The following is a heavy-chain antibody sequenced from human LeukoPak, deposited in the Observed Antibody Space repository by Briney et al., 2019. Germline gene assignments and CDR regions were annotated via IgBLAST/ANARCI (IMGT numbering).Heavy chain of an antibody. CDR2: MNPNSGNT. J-gene: IGHJ5*02. CDR3: ARNEAANDWFDP. Sequence: ASVKVSCKASGYTFTSYDINWVRQATGQGLEWMGWMNPNSGNTGYAQKFQGRVTMTRNTSISTAYMELSSLRSEDTAVYYCARNEAANDWFDPWGQGTLVTVSS. V-gene: IGHV1-8*02. CDR1: GYTFTSYD. D-gene: IGHD2-15*01.